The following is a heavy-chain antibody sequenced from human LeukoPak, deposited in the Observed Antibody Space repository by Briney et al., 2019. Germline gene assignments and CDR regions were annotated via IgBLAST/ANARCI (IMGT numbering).Heavy chain of an antibody. CDR1: GYTFTSYD. D-gene: IGHD4-17*01. CDR2: MNPNSGNT. V-gene: IGHV1-8*03. Sequence: ASVKVSCKASGYTFTSYDINWVRQATGQGLEWMGWMNPNSGNTGYAQKFQGRVTITRNTSISTAYMELSSLRSEDTAVYYCARGFPLRLRPDQYKGFDYWGQGTLVTVSS. CDR3: ARGFPLRLRPDQYKGFDY. J-gene: IGHJ4*02.